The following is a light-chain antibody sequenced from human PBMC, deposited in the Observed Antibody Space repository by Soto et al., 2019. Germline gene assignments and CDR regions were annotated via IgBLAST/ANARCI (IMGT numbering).Light chain of an antibody. J-gene: IGKJ1*01. CDR3: QQYNSYTPSWT. Sequence: DIQMTQSPSTLSASVGDRVTITCRASQSISSWLAWYQQKPGKAPKLLIYDASSLASGVPSRFSGSGSGTEFTLTISSLQPDDFATYYCQQYNSYTPSWTFGQGTKVDSK. V-gene: IGKV1-5*01. CDR2: DAS. CDR1: QSISSW.